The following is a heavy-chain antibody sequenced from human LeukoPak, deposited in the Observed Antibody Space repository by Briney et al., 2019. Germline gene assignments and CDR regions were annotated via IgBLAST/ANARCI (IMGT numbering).Heavy chain of an antibody. J-gene: IGHJ4*02. CDR1: GFTFDDYA. Sequence: PGRSLRLSCAASGFTFDDYAMHWVRQAPGKGLEWVSGISWNSGSIGYADSVKGRFTISRDNAKNSLYLQMNSLRAEDTAVYYCARMRRMVRGVSAFDYWGQGTLVTVSS. D-gene: IGHD3-10*01. CDR2: ISWNSGSI. V-gene: IGHV3-9*01. CDR3: ARMRRMVRGVSAFDY.